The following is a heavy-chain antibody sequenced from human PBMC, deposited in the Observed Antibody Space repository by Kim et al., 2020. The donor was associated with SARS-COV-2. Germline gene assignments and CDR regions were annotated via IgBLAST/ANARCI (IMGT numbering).Heavy chain of an antibody. Sequence: SQTLSLTCTVSGASIRTFYWSWIRQAPGKGLEWIWFVFHSGSTKYNPSLQSRVTISADTSKNQFSLKLKSVTAADTAIYFCARDLGISGTDFHYFYGLDV. CDR3: ARDLGISGTDFHYFYGLDV. CDR1: GASIRTFY. D-gene: IGHD1-26*01. CDR2: VFHSGST. V-gene: IGHV4-59*13. J-gene: IGHJ6*01.